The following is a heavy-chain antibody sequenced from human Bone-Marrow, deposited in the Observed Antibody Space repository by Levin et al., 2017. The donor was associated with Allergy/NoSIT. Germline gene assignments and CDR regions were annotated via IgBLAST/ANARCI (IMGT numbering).Heavy chain of an antibody. D-gene: IGHD1-26*01. CDR1: GFTFSSYS. CDR2: ISSSSSYI. CDR3: ARDYGIEVGELLDY. Sequence: GGSLRLSCAASGFTFSSYSMNWVRQAPGKGLEWVSSISSSSSYIYYADSVKGRFTISRDNAKNSLYLQMNSLRAEDTAVYYCARDYGIEVGELLDYWGQGTLVTVSS. V-gene: IGHV3-21*01. J-gene: IGHJ4*02.